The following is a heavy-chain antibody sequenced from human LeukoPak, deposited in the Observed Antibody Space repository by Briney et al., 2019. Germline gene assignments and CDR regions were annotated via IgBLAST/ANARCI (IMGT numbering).Heavy chain of an antibody. J-gene: IGHJ3*02. CDR3: TRSDGYGLVGI. D-gene: IGHD3-10*01. V-gene: IGHV3-23*01. CDR2: LTENGLTT. CDR1: GFAFSSHG. Sequence: GGSLRLSCAASGFAFSSHGMSWVRQAPGMGLEWVSSLTENGLTTYYADSVKGRFTISRDNSKNTLYLQMNSLRAEDTAVYYCTRSDGYGLVGIWGQGTMVTVSS.